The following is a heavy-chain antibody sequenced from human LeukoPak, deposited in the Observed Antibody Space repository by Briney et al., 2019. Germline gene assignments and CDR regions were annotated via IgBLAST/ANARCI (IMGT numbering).Heavy chain of an antibody. CDR3: ARDLTGGYTFDY. D-gene: IGHD1-26*01. V-gene: IGHV3-30-3*01. J-gene: IGHJ4*02. CDR2: ISYDGGRT. CDR1: GFTFSDYY. Sequence: GGSLRLSCAASGFTFSDYYMSWIRQAPGKGLEWMAFISYDGGRTHYADSVKGRFTISRDNSKNTLYLQMDSLTTEDTAVYYCARDLTGGYTFDYWGQGTLATVSS.